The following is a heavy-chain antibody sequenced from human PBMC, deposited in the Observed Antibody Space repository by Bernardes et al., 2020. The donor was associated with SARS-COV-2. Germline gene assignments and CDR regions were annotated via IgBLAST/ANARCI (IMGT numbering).Heavy chain of an antibody. CDR1: GFSFRDYY. D-gene: IGHD2-8*01. CDR2: ISRSDRRGESSE. Sequence: GGSLRLSCAASGFSFRDYYMSWIRQIPGKGLEWLAFISRSDRRGESSESYADSVKGRFTISRDNAMNSLFLQMNSLSAADSAVYYCAREDMNTNSFDYWGQGTQVTVAS. J-gene: IGHJ4*02. V-gene: IGHV3-11*01. CDR3: AREDMNTNSFDY.